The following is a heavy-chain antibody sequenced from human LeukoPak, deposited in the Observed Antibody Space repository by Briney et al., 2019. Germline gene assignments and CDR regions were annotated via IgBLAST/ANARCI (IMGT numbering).Heavy chain of an antibody. CDR3: AKGRSSGYDLGDY. CDR1: GFTFSSYA. Sequence: GGSLRLSCAASGFTFSSYAMTWVRQAPGKGREGVSSISGSDGSTYYADSVKGRFTISRDNSKNTLYVQMNSLRAEDTAVYYCAKGRSSGYDLGDYWGQGTLVTVPS. V-gene: IGHV3-23*01. J-gene: IGHJ4*02. CDR2: ISGSDGST. D-gene: IGHD3-22*01.